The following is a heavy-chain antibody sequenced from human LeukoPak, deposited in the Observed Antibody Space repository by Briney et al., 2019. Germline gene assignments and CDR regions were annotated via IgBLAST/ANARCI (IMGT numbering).Heavy chain of an antibody. J-gene: IGHJ4*02. V-gene: IGHV1-8*01. Sequence: ASVKVSCKTSGYTFTSSNINWVRQATEQGLEWMGWMNSTSGNTGYAQRFQGRVTMTRDTSISTAYMELSSLISEDTAVYYCARLTGSNSYYRSLGHWGQGTLVTVSS. CDR3: ARLTGSNSYYRSLGH. CDR2: MNSTSGNT. D-gene: IGHD3-22*01. CDR1: GYTFTSSN.